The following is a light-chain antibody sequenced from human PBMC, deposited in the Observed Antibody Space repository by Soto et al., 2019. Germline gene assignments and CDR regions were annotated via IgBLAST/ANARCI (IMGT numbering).Light chain of an antibody. J-gene: IGKJ4*01. CDR1: XSXSSY. Sequence: EIVLTQSPXTLXLSPGXXAXXXXRXSXSXSSYLAWYQQKPGQAPRLLIYDASNRATGIPARFSGSGSGTDFTLTISSLEPEDFAVYYCQQRSNWPPTLTFGGGTKVQIK. CDR3: QQRSNWPPTLT. CDR2: DAS. V-gene: IGKV3-11*01.